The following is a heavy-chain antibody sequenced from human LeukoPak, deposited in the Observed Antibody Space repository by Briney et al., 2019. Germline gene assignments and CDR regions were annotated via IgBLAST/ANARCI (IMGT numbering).Heavy chain of an antibody. V-gene: IGHV6-1*01. J-gene: IGHJ4*02. Sequence: SQTLSLTCAISGDSVSNSSAAWSWIRQSPSRGLEWRGRTYYRSKWYNDYAVSVKSRITINPDTSKNQFSLQLNSVTPEDTAVYYCAREGSEGYLFDYWGQGTLVTVSS. CDR2: TYYRSKWYN. CDR3: AREGSEGYLFDY. D-gene: IGHD5-18*01. CDR1: GDSVSNSSAA.